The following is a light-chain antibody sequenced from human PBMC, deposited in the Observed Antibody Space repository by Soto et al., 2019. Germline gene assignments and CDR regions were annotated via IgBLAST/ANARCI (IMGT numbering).Light chain of an antibody. V-gene: IGKV3-20*01. J-gene: IGKJ2*01. CDR3: QQYGSSPLYT. CDR2: AAS. Sequence: EIVLTQSPGTLSLSPGERATLSCRASQSLSSSSLAWYQQKPGQDPRLLIHAASSRATSVQDRFSASGSGTYFTLTFSRLEPEDFEVYYWQQYGSSPLYTFGQGTKLEIK. CDR1: QSLSSSS.